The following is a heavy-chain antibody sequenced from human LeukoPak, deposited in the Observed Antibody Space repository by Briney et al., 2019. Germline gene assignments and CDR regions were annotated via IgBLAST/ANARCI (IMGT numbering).Heavy chain of an antibody. V-gene: IGHV1-2*04. D-gene: IGHD3-3*01. Sequence: ASVKVSCKASGYTFTGYYMHWVRQAPGQGLEWMGWINPNSGGTNYAQKFQGWVTMTRDTSISTAYMELSRLRSDDTAVYYCARDRAGYYDFWNGYYTLGDYYGMDVWGQGTTVTVSS. CDR1: GYTFTGYY. CDR3: ARDRAGYYDFWNGYYTLGDYYGMDV. CDR2: INPNSGGT. J-gene: IGHJ6*02.